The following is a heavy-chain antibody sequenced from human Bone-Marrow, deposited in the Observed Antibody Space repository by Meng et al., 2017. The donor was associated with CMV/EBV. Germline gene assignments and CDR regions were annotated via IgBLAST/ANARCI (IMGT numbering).Heavy chain of an antibody. CDR3: ARDLPTFGGVSGMDV. CDR1: GGSISSSS. CDR2: ISYDGSYK. J-gene: IGHJ6*02. V-gene: IGHV3-30*03. Sequence: GGSLRLSCTVSGGSISSSSYYWGWIRQPPGKGLEWVSVISYDGSYKYYTDSVKGRFTLSRDNSKNTLYLQMNSLRAEDTAVYYCARDLPTFGGVSGMDVWGHGTTVTVSS. D-gene: IGHD3-16*01.